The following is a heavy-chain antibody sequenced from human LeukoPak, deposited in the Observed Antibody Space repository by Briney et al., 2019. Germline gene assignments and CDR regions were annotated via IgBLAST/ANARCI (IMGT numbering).Heavy chain of an antibody. CDR2: MNPNSGNT. D-gene: IGHD1-26*01. Sequence: ASVKVSCKASGGTFSSYAISWVRQAPGQGLEWMGWMNPNSGNTGYAQKFQGRVTITRNTSISTAYMELSSLRSEDTAVYYCAREGVGATENWFDPWGQGTLVTVSS. V-gene: IGHV1-8*03. CDR3: AREGVGATENWFDP. J-gene: IGHJ5*02. CDR1: GGTFSSYA.